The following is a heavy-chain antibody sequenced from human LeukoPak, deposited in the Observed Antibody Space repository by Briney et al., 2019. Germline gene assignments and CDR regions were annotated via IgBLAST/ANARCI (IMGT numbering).Heavy chain of an antibody. CDR1: GYTFTSYY. Sequence: ASVKVSCKASGYTFTSYYMHWVRQAPGQGLEWMGIINPSGGSTSYAQKFQGRVTMTRDTSTSTVYMELSSLRSEDTAVYYCARAFLETYCGGDCYSPYYYYYGMDVWGQGITVTVSS. D-gene: IGHD2-21*02. J-gene: IGHJ6*02. V-gene: IGHV1-46*01. CDR2: INPSGGST. CDR3: ARAFLETYCGGDCYSPYYYYYGMDV.